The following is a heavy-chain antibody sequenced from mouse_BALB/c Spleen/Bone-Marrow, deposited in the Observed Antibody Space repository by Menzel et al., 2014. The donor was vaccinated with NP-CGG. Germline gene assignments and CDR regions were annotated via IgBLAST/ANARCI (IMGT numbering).Heavy chain of an antibody. CDR1: GFNIKDYY. J-gene: IGHJ2*01. CDR3: NAGYGNYGY. CDR2: IDPENGDT. D-gene: IGHD2-10*02. V-gene: IGHV14-4*02. Sequence: VQLQQPGAELVRSGASVKLSCTASGFNIKDYYMHWVKQRPEQGLEWIGWIDPENGDTEYAPKSQGKATMTADTSSNTAYLQLSSLTSEDTAVYYCNAGYGNYGYWGQGTTLTVSS.